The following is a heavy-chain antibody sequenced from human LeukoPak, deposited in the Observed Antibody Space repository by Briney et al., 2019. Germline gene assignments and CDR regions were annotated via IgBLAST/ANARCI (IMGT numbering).Heavy chain of an antibody. CDR1: GGSISSSSYY. Sequence: SETLSLTCTVSGGSISSSSYYWGWIRQPPGKGLEWIGSIYYSGSTYYNPSLKSRVTISVDTSKNQFSLKLSSVTAADPAVYYCARGYQSFLRQLVRFDPWGQGTLVTVSS. J-gene: IGHJ5*02. CDR3: ARGYQSFLRQLVRFDP. V-gene: IGHV4-39*01. CDR2: IYYSGST. D-gene: IGHD6-6*01.